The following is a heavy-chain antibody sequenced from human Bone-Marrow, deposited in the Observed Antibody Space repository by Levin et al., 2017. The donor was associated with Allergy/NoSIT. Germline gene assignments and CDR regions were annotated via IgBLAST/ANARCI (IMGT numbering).Heavy chain of an antibody. J-gene: IGHJ6*02. CDR2: IGTAGDT. V-gene: IGHV3-13*01. CDR3: ARARPGIAARLDYYGMDV. CDR1: GFTFSSYD. Sequence: GESLKISCAASGFTFSSYDMHWVRQATGKGLEWVSAIGTAGDTYYPGSVKGRFTISRENAKNSLYLQMNSLRAGDTAVYYCARARPGIAARLDYYGMDVWGQGTTVTVSS. D-gene: IGHD6-6*01.